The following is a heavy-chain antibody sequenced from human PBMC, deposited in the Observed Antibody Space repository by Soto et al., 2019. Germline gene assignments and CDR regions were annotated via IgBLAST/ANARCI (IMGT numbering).Heavy chain of an antibody. CDR1: GGSISSGSYY. D-gene: IGHD3-3*01. Sequence: SETLSLTCTVSGGSISSGSYYWGWIRQPPGKGLEWIGTIYYSGSTYYNPSLKSRVTISVDASKDQFSLKLSSVTAADTAVYYCARDGSGATGSHAFDIWGQGTMVTVSS. J-gene: IGHJ3*02. V-gene: IGHV4-39*07. CDR2: IYYSGST. CDR3: ARDGSGATGSHAFDI.